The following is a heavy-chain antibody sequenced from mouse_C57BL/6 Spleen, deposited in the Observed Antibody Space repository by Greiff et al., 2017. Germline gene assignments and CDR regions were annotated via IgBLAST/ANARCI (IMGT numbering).Heavy chain of an antibody. CDR1: GYTFTGYN. CDR2: IHPNNGGT. J-gene: IGHJ4*01. CDR3: SRWGNHYSAIDY. Sequence: EVKLMESGPELVKPGASVKIPCKASGYTFTGYNMDWVKQSHGKSLEWIGDIHPNNGGTIYNQKFKGKATLTVDKSSSTAYMELRSLTSEDTAVFYCSRWGNHYSAIDYWGQGTSVTVSS. V-gene: IGHV1-18*01.